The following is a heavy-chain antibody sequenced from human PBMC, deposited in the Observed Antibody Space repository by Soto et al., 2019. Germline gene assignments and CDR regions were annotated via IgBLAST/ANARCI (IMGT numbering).Heavy chain of an antibody. CDR1: GFTFSSCW. V-gene: IGHV3-7*01. J-gene: IGHJ4*02. CDR3: ARGAGYDFWSAYYTSDX. D-gene: IGHD3-3*01. Sequence: GGSLRLSCAASGFTFSSCWMSWVRQAPGKGLEWVANINQDGSEKYYVYSVKGRFTISRDNAKKSLYLQMNSLRAEDTAVYYCARGAGYDFWSAYYTSDXWGQGTLLTVSX. CDR2: INQDGSEK.